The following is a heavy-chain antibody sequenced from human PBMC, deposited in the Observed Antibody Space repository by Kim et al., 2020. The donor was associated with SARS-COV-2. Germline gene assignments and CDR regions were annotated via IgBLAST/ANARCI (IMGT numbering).Heavy chain of an antibody. D-gene: IGHD3-9*01. CDR3: ARDLSGSPD. V-gene: IGHV3-33*01. Sequence: GGSLRLSCAASGFTFSSYGMHWVRQAPGKGLEWVAVIWYDGSNKYYAASVKGRFTISRDNSKNTLYLKMNSLRAEDTAVYYCARDLSGSPDWGQGTLVTVSS. J-gene: IGHJ4*02. CDR1: GFTFSSYG. CDR2: IWYDGSNK.